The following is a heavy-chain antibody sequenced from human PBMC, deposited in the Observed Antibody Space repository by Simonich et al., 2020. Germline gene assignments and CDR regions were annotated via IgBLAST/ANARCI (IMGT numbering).Heavy chain of an antibody. Sequence: EVQLVESGGGLVQPGGSLRLSCAASGFTFSSYEMNWVRQAPGKGLVWVSYIISRGSTMYYADSVKGRFTISRDNAKNSLYLQMNSLRAEDTAVYYCARHYYGDYYFDYWGQGTLVTVSS. CDR2: IISRGSTM. CDR1: GFTFSSYE. CDR3: ARHYYGDYYFDY. J-gene: IGHJ4*02. V-gene: IGHV3-48*03. D-gene: IGHD4-17*01.